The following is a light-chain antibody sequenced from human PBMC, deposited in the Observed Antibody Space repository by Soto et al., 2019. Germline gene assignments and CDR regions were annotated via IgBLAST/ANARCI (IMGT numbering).Light chain of an antibody. CDR1: QGIRND. V-gene: IGKV1-6*01. Sequence: AIQMSQSPSSLSASVGYRVTITCRASQGIRNDLGWYQQNPGKAPKPLIYAASSLQSGVPSRFSGSGSGTDFPLTISSLQPEDFATYYCLQDYNYPYTFGQGTKL. CDR3: LQDYNYPYT. J-gene: IGKJ2*01. CDR2: AAS.